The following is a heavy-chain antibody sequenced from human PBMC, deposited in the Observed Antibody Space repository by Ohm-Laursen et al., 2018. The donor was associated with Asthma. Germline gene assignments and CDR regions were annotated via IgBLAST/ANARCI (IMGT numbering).Heavy chain of an antibody. Sequence: SLRLSCAASGFTFRNYDMHWVRQAPGKGLERVAAISSDGSNIYYADSVKGRFTVSRDTSKNTLFLQMNSLRADDTAVYYCTKDRYCSSARCPTDYWGQGTLVTVSS. CDR3: TKDRYCSSARCPTDY. CDR1: GFTFRNYD. D-gene: IGHD2-2*01. V-gene: IGHV3-30*18. CDR2: ISSDGSNI. J-gene: IGHJ4*02.